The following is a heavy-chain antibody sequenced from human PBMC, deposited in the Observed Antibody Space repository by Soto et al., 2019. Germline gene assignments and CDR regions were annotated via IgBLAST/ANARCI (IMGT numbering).Heavy chain of an antibody. J-gene: IGHJ4*02. D-gene: IGHD2-21*02. CDR3: ARGSGVTVPAY. V-gene: IGHV1-46*03. Sequence: ASVTVSCKASGYTFTSYYMHWVRQAHGQGLERMGIINPSGGSTYYVQKFQGRVTMTRDTSTTTVYMELSSLTSEDTAVYYCARGSGVTVPAYWGQGTQVTVSS. CDR1: GYTFTSYY. CDR2: INPSGGST.